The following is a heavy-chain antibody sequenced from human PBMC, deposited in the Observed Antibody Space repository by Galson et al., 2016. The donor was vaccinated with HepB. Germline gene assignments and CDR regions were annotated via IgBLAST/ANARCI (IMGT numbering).Heavy chain of an antibody. CDR3: ARDPNIVAMYFDS. D-gene: IGHD5-12*01. CDR2: ISGPAGTT. V-gene: IGHV3-23*01. CDR1: GFIFEKCA. J-gene: IGHJ4*02. Sequence: SLRLSCAASGFIFEKCAMGWVRQAPGKGLEWVSAISGPAGTTSYANSVRGRFTISRDNSKNTLYLQMHSLRAEDTAVYFCARDPNIVAMYFDSWGQGALVTASS.